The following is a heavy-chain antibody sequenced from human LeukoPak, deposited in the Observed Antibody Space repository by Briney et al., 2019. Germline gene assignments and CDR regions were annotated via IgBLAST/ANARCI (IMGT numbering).Heavy chain of an antibody. CDR3: ARDCDYYGSRDGMDV. V-gene: IGHV4-39*07. Sequence: PSETLSLTCTVSGGSISSSSYYWGWIRQPPGKGLEWIGSIYYSGSTYYNPSLKSRVTISVDTSKNQFSLKLSSVTAADTAVYYCARDCDYYGSRDGMDVWGQGTTVTVSS. D-gene: IGHD3-10*01. CDR1: GGSISSSSYY. J-gene: IGHJ6*02. CDR2: IYYSGST.